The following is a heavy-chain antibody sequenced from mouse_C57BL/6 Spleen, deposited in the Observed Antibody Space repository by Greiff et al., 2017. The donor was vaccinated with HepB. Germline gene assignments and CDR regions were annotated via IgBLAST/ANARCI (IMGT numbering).Heavy chain of an antibody. CDR2: IYPGDGDT. V-gene: IGHV1-80*01. J-gene: IGHJ1*03. D-gene: IGHD2-4*01. CDR3: ARDPSSTMITGDRYFDV. CDR1: GYAFSSYW. Sequence: VMLVESGAELVKPGASVKISCKASGYAFSSYWMNWVKQRPGKGLEWIGQIYPGDGDTNYNGKFKGKATLTADKSSSTAYMQLSSLTSEDSAVYFCARDPSSTMITGDRYFDVWGTGTTVTVSS.